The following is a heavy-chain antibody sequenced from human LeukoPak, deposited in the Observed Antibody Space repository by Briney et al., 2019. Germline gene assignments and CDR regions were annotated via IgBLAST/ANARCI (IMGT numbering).Heavy chain of an antibody. CDR1: GGTFSSYA. Sequence: SVKVSCKAPGGTFSSYAISWVRQAPGQGLEWMGGIIPIFGTANYAQKFQGRVTITADESTSTAYMELSSLRSEDTAIYYCARTWIQPFTPDFDLWGQGTLVTVSS. CDR3: ARTWIQPFTPDFDL. V-gene: IGHV1-69*13. D-gene: IGHD5-18*01. CDR2: IIPIFGTA. J-gene: IGHJ4*02.